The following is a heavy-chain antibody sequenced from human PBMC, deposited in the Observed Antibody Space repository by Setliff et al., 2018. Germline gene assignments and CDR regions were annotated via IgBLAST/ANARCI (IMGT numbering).Heavy chain of an antibody. J-gene: IGHJ3*02. CDR1: GFTFSSYA. CDR3: AKDLDCSSTSCYFRNAFDI. CDR2: ISGSGGST. Sequence: PGGSLRLSCAASGFTFSSYAMSWVRQAPGKGLEWVSAISGSGGSTYYADSVKGRFTISRDNSKNTLYLQMNSLRAEDTAVYYCAKDLDCSSTSCYFRNAFDIWGQGTMVTVSS. D-gene: IGHD2-2*01. V-gene: IGHV3-23*01.